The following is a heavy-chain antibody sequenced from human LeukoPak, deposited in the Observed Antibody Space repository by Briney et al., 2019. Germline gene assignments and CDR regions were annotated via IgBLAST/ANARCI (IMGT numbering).Heavy chain of an antibody. D-gene: IGHD3-22*01. CDR3: ARDLNYYDSSGYYSGAFFY. CDR1: GFTFSSYS. CDR2: ISSSSSYI. J-gene: IGHJ4*02. V-gene: IGHV3-21*01. Sequence: GGSLRLSCAASGFTFSSYSMNWVRQAPGKGLEWVSSISSSSSYIYYADSVKGRFTISRDNSKNTLYLQMGSLRAEDMAVYYCARDLNYYDSSGYYSGAFFYWGQGTLVTVSS.